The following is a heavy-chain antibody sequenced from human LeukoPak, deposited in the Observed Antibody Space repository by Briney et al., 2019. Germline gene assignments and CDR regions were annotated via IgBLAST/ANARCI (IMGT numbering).Heavy chain of an antibody. J-gene: IGHJ6*02. CDR1: GYTFTGYY. CDR3: ASDTVTYYYYGMDV. V-gene: IGHV1-2*02. D-gene: IGHD4-17*01. CDR2: INPNSGGT. Sequence: ASVKASCKASGYTFTGYYMHWVRQAPGQGLEWMGWINPNSGGTNYAQKFQGRVTMTRDTSISTAYMELSRLRSDDTAVYYCASDTVTYYYYGMDVWGQGTTVTVSS.